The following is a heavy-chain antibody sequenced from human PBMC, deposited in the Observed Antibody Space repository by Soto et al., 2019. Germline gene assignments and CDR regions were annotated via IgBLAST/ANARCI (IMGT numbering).Heavy chain of an antibody. CDR1: GGTFSSYT. J-gene: IGHJ3*02. CDR2: LIPILGLA. V-gene: IGHV1-69*08. CDR3: ARDLEPPPRGGLAFDI. D-gene: IGHD1-1*01. Sequence: QVQLVQSGAEVKKPGSSVKVSCKAFGGTFSSYTISWVRQAPGQGLEWMVRLIPILGLANYAQKFQGRVTITAYKSTSTAYMELSTLRYADTSVYYCARDLEPPPRGGLAFDICGQGTMVTVSS.